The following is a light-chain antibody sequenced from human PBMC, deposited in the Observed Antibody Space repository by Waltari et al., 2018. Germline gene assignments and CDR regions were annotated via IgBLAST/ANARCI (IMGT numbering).Light chain of an antibody. J-gene: IGKJ4*01. CDR3: QHYDNLPPPLT. V-gene: IGKV1-33*01. CDR1: QDISNS. Sequence: DIQMTQSPSSLSASVGDRVTITCQARQDISNSLNWYQQKPGKAPKPLIYDASNLETGVPSRFSGRGSGTDFTFTISSLQPEDIATYYCQHYDNLPPPLTFGGGTKVEIK. CDR2: DAS.